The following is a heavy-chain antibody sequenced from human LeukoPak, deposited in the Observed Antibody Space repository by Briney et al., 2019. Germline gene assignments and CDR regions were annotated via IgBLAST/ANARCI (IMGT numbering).Heavy chain of an antibody. CDR3: ARIAPRDDAFDI. J-gene: IGHJ3*02. Sequence: SETLSLTCIVSGGSISSYYWSWIRQPPGKGLEWIGYIYYSGSTNYNPSLKSRVTISVDTSKNQFSLKLSSVTAADTAVYYCARIAPRDDAFDIWGQGTMVTVSS. D-gene: IGHD6-13*01. V-gene: IGHV4-59*01. CDR1: GGSISSYY. CDR2: IYYSGST.